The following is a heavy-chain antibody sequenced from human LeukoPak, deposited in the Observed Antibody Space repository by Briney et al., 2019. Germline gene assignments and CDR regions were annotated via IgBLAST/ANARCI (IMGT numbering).Heavy chain of an antibody. D-gene: IGHD6-6*01. Sequence: PGGSLRLSCTASGFTFSDYWMTWVRQAPGKGPEWVANIKQDGSQRYYVDSVRGRFTISRDNAKNSLFLQMNGLRAEDTAVYCARRGGSSSRRSPIGYWGQGTLVTVSS. CDR2: IKQDGSQR. CDR3: ARRGGSSSRRSPIGY. J-gene: IGHJ4*02. CDR1: GFTFSDYW. V-gene: IGHV3-7*01.